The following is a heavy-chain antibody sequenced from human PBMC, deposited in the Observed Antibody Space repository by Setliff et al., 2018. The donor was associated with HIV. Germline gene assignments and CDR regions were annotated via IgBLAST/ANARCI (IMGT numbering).Heavy chain of an antibody. D-gene: IGHD5-12*01. J-gene: IGHJ4*02. V-gene: IGHV3-11*05. Sequence: LSLTCTVSGGSINNYYWSWIRQPPGKGLEWVSYITGSSSYTNYADSVKGRFTISRDNAKNSLYLQMNSLRAEDTAVYYCARVMIGYSGYDAFDYWGQGTLVTVSS. CDR3: ARVMIGYSGYDAFDY. CDR1: GGSINNYY. CDR2: ITGSSSYT.